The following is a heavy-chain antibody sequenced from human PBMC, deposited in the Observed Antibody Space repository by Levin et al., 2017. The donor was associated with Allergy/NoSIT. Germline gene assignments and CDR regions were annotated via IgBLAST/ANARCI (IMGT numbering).Heavy chain of an antibody. Sequence: ASVKVSCKASGYTFTGYYMHWVRQAPGQGLEWMGWINPNSGGTNYAQKFQGRVTMTRDTSISTAYMELSRLRSDDTAVYYCARGRTHRQRLPSCLDPWGQGTLVTVSS. J-gene: IGHJ5*02. CDR2: INPNSGGT. CDR1: GYTFTGYY. CDR3: ARGRTHRQRLPSCLDP. V-gene: IGHV1-2*02. D-gene: IGHD2-2*01.